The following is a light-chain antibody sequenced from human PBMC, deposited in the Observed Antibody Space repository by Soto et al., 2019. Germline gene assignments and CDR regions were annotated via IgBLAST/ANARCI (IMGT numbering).Light chain of an antibody. Sequence: QSVLTQPPSASGTPGQRVIISCSGSSSNIGSNYVYWYQQLSGTAPKVLIYKNNHRPSGVHDRFSGSKSGTSASLAISGLRSEDAADYYCAVWDDSLSGVVFGGGTKVTVL. CDR1: SSNIGSNY. J-gene: IGLJ2*01. V-gene: IGLV1-47*01. CDR2: KNN. CDR3: AVWDDSLSGVV.